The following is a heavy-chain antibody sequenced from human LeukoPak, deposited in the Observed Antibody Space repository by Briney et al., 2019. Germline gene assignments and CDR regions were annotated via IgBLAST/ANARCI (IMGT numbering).Heavy chain of an antibody. J-gene: IGHJ4*02. CDR3: AKWGGYDVLTGYYVSDY. V-gene: IGHV3-23*01. D-gene: IGHD3-9*01. CDR2: ITGSGGNT. CDR1: AFTFSNYA. Sequence: PGASLRLSCAASAFTFSNYAMSWVRQAPGKGLEWVSAITGSGGNTYYADSVKGRFTISRDNSKNTVFLQMNSLRAEDTAVYYCAKWGGYDVLTGYYVSDYWGQGTLVTVSS.